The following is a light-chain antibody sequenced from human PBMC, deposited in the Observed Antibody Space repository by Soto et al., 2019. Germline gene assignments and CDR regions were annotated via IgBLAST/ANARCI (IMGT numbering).Light chain of an antibody. CDR2: DDR. CDR3: QVWHSGSDHWV. V-gene: IGLV3-21*02. CDR1: NIGSKS. Sequence: SSELTQPPSVSVAPGQTARISCGGHNIGSKSVHWYQQKPGQAPVLVVHDDRDRPSGIPERFSGSNSGNTATLTISRAEAGDEADYYCQVWHSGSDHWVFGGGTRLTVL. J-gene: IGLJ3*02.